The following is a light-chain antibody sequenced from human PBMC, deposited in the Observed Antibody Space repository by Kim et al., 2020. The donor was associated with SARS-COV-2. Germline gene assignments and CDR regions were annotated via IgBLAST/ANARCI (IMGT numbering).Light chain of an antibody. J-gene: IGKJ2*01. CDR1: QSINNW. CDR3: QQYNYYPYT. Sequence: DIQMTQSPSTLSAYVGDRVTITCRASQSINNWLAWYQQKPGKAPKLLIYAASSLESGVPSRFSGSASGTEFTLTITSLQPDDFATYYCQQYNYYPYTFGQGTKLEIK. CDR2: AAS. V-gene: IGKV1-5*01.